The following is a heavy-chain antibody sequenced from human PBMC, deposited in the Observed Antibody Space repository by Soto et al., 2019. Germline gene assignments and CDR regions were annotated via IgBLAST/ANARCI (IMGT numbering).Heavy chain of an antibody. CDR2: MNPNSGNT. CDR1: GYTFTSYD. Sequence: ASVKVSCKASGYTFTSYDINWVRQATGQGLEWMGWMNPNSGNTGYAQKFQGRVTMTRNTSISTAYMELSSLRSEDTAVYYCARGASGYSYGRDYIDDWGQGTLVTVAS. CDR3: ARGASGYSYGRDYIDD. V-gene: IGHV1-8*01. J-gene: IGHJ4*02. D-gene: IGHD5-18*01.